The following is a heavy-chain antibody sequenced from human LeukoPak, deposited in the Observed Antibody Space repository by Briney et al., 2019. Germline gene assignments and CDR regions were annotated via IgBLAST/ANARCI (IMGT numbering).Heavy chain of an antibody. CDR2: IYYSGST. CDR3: ARGHYDSSGEDY. D-gene: IGHD3-22*01. V-gene: IGHV4-59*01. CDR1: GGSISIYY. J-gene: IGHJ4*02. Sequence: SETLSLTCTVSGGSISIYYWSWIRQPPGKGLEWIGYIYYSGSTNYNPSLKSRVTISVDTSKNQFSLKLSSVTAADTAVYYCARGHYDSSGEDYWGQGTLVTVSS.